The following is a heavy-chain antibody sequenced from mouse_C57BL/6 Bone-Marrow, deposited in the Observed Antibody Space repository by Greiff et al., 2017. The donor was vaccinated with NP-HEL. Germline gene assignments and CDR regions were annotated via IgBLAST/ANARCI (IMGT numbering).Heavy chain of an antibody. CDR2: ISYSGST. J-gene: IGHJ2*01. CDR3: ARERPGHYFDY. CDR1: GYSITSGYD. Sequence: EVQLQQSGPGMVKPSQSLSLTCTVTGYSITSGYDWHWIRHFPGNKLEWMGYISYSGSTNYNPSLKSRISITHDTSKNHFFLKLNSVTTEDTATYYCARERPGHYFDYWGQGTTLTVSS. D-gene: IGHD3-1*01. V-gene: IGHV3-1*01.